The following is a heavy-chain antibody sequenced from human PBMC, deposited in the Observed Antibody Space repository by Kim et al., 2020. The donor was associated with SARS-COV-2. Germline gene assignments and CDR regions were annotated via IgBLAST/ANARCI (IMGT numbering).Heavy chain of an antibody. CDR1: GYTFTGYY. V-gene: IGHV1-2*02. D-gene: IGHD3-3*01. CDR2: INPNSCGT. Sequence: ASVKVSCKASGYTFTGYYMHWVRQAPGQGLEWMGWINPNSCGTNYAQKFQGRVTMTRDTSISTAYMELSRLRSDDTAVYYCARDSGTYYDFWSGYSGYGMDVWGEGTTVTVSS. J-gene: IGHJ6*04. CDR3: ARDSGTYYDFWSGYSGYGMDV.